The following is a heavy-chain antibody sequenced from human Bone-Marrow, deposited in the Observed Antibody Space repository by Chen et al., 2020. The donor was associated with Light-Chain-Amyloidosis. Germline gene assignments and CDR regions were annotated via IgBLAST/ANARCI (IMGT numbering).Heavy chain of an antibody. CDR2: IYPDDSDA. J-gene: IGHJ4*02. V-gene: IGHV5-51*01. D-gene: IGHD5-12*01. CDR3: ARRRDGYNFDY. Sequence: EVQLEQSGPEVKKPGESLKISRKGSGYTFPNYWIGWVRQMPGKGLEWMGVIYPDDSDARYSPSVEGQVTISADKSITTAYLQWRSLKASDTAMYYCARRRDGYNFDYWGQGTLVTVSS. CDR1: GYTFPNYW.